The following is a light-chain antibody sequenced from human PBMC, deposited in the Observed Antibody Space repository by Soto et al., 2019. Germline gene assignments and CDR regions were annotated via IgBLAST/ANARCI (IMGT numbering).Light chain of an antibody. CDR2: EVS. J-gene: IGLJ1*01. CDR3: SSYAGSYTFYV. Sequence: QSVLTQPASVSGSAGQSIAISCTGTSSDVGGYNYVSWYQQHPGKAPKLLLSEVSKRPSGVSDRFSGSKSGNTASLTISGLQTQDEADYYCSSYAGSYTFYVFGTGTKVTVL. V-gene: IGLV2-14*01. CDR1: SSDVGGYNY.